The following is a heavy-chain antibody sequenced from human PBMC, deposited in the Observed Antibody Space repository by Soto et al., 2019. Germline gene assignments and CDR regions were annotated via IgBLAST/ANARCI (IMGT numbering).Heavy chain of an antibody. Sequence: QITLKESGPTLVKPTQTLTLTCTFSGFSLTTSGVGVVWIRQPPGKALEWLALIYWDDDKRYNPSLRSRLTTAKDTAKNQGVHTMTNMDPVDTATYSCSHTGPGILDDYWGQGTLVTISA. D-gene: IGHD3-10*01. V-gene: IGHV2-5*02. J-gene: IGHJ4*02. CDR2: IYWDDDK. CDR3: SHTGPGILDDY. CDR1: GFSLTTSGVG.